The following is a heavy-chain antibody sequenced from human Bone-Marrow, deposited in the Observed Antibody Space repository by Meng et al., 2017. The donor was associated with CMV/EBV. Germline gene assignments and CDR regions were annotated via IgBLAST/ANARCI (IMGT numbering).Heavy chain of an antibody. Sequence: GSQRLSCTVSGGSVNSGSYYWSWIRKPPGKGLEWIGRIYYSGSTKYSPSLKSRVTISVDMSKNQFSLRLSSVTAADTAVYFCARDLYYGSGLDYWGRGTLVTVSS. D-gene: IGHD3-10*01. V-gene: IGHV4-61*01. CDR1: GGSVNSGSYY. CDR2: IYYSGST. CDR3: ARDLYYGSGLDY. J-gene: IGHJ4*02.